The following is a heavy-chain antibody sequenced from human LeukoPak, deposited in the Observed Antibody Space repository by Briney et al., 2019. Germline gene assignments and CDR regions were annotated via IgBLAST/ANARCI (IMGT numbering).Heavy chain of an antibody. J-gene: IGHJ4*02. CDR2: IHESGST. Sequence: SETLSLTCAVSGYSISSGYYWGWIRQPPGKGLEWIGEIHESGSTNYNPSLKSRVTISVDKSKDQFSLKLSSVTAADTAVYYCARHEGFSQKDWGQGTQVTVS. V-gene: IGHV4-38-2*01. CDR3: ARHEGFSQKD. CDR1: GYSISSGYY.